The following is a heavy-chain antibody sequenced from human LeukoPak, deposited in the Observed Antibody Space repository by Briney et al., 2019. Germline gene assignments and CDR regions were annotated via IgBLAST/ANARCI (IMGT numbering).Heavy chain of an antibody. CDR2: ISGSGGST. V-gene: IGHV3-23*01. D-gene: IGHD6-13*01. CDR1: GFTFSSYA. Sequence: GGSLRLSCVASGFTFSSYAMSWVRQAPGKGVEWVSAISGSGGSTYYADSVKGRFTISRDNSKNTLYLQMNSLRAENTAVYYCAKEKIREYSSSWYGYYYYYGMDVWGQGTTVTVSS. J-gene: IGHJ6*02. CDR3: AKEKIREYSSSWYGYYYYYGMDV.